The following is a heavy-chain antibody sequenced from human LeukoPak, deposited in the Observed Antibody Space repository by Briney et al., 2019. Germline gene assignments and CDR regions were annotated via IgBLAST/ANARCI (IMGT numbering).Heavy chain of an antibody. J-gene: IGHJ4*02. Sequence: GGSLRLSCAASGFTFSDYSMMWVRLAPGKGLEWVAGIIGSGTYTHYADSVKGRFSITRDNARNSVYLQMNGLTAEDTAVYYCTRERRDGIPYTGNFWGKGTQVTVSS. CDR2: IIGSGTYT. D-gene: IGHD1-26*01. V-gene: IGHV3-21*01. CDR3: TRERRDGIPYTGNF. CDR1: GFTFSDYS.